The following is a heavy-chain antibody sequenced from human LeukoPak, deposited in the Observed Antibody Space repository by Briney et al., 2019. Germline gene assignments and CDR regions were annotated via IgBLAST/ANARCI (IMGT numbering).Heavy chain of an antibody. Sequence: HPGGSLRLSCAASGFTFSSYWMSWVRQAPGKGLEWVANIKQDGSEKYYVDSVKGRFTISRDNAKNSLYLQMNSLRAEDTAVYYCARDRRSFKGVILYYFDYWGQGTLVTVSS. CDR3: ARDRRSFKGVILYYFDY. CDR2: IKQDGSEK. V-gene: IGHV3-7*01. D-gene: IGHD3-16*02. J-gene: IGHJ4*02. CDR1: GFTFSSYW.